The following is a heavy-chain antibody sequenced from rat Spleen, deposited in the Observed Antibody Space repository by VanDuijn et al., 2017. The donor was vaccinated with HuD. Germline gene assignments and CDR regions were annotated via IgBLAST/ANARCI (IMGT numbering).Heavy chain of an antibody. D-gene: IGHD1-8*01. V-gene: IGHV2-13*01. J-gene: IGHJ2*01. CDR2: IWGNGNT. Sequence: QVQLKESGPGLVQPSQTLSLTCTVSGFSLTSYDMHWVRQPPGKGLEWMGVIWGNGNTHYNSALKSRLSISRDTSKSKVFLKMNSLQTEDTAIYFCTRFNYSSYGYFDYWGQGVMVTVSS. CDR1: GFSLTSYD. CDR3: TRFNYSSYGYFDY.